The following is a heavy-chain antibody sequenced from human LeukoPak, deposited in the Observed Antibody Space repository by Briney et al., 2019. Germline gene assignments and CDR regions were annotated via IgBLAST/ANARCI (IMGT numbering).Heavy chain of an antibody. D-gene: IGHD3-22*01. J-gene: IGHJ3*01. CDR3: GRTPLVVVTKGAFDL. CDR2: IHYTGTT. V-gene: IGHV4-61*08. CDR1: GGSISSGGYY. Sequence: PSETLSLTCTVSGGSISSGGYYWSWIRQHPGKGLEWIGYIHYTGTTNYNPSLKSRVTISVDTSKNQFSLKLNSVTAADTAVYYCGRTPLVVVTKGAFDLWGQGTMVTVSS.